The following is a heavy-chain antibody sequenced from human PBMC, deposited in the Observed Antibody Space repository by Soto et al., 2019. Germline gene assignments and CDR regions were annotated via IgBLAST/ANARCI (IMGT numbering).Heavy chain of an antibody. V-gene: IGHV1-69*13. CDR2: IIPIFGTA. J-gene: IGHJ5*02. CDR1: GGTFSSYA. D-gene: IGHD6-13*01. CDR3: ARELGSSPVSWFDP. Sequence: GASVKVSCKASGGTFSSYAISWVRQAPGQGLEWMGGIIPIFGTANYAQKFQGRVTITADESTSTAYMELSSLRSEDTAVYYCARELGSSPVSWFDPWGQGTLVTVSS.